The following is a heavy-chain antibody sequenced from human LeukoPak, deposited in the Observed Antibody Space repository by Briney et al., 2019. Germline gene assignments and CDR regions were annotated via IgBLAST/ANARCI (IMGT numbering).Heavy chain of an antibody. J-gene: IGHJ4*02. CDR2: IKQDGSEK. V-gene: IGHV3-7*01. CDR3: ARVEVVVVAATPFDY. CDR1: GFTFSSYW. D-gene: IGHD2-15*01. Sequence: GGSLRLXCAASGFTFSSYWMSWVRQAPGKGLEWVANIKQDGSEKYYVDSVKGRFTISRDNAKNSLYLQMNSLRAEDTAVYYCARVEVVVVAATPFDYWGQGTLVTVSS.